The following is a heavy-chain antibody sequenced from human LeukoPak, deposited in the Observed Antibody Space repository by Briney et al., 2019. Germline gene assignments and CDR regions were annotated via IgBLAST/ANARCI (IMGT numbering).Heavy chain of an antibody. CDR3: SAGVGRTDFDY. CDR1: GLTVSSYS. Sequence: PGGSLRLSCVASGLTVSSYSMNWVRQAPGKGLEWVGRIKSKTDDGTRDFAAPVKGRFTISRDDSKNTLYLQMNSLKIEDTAVYYCSAGVGRTDFDYWGQGTLVTVSS. D-gene: IGHD1/OR15-1a*01. J-gene: IGHJ4*02. CDR2: IKSKTDDGTR. V-gene: IGHV3-15*07.